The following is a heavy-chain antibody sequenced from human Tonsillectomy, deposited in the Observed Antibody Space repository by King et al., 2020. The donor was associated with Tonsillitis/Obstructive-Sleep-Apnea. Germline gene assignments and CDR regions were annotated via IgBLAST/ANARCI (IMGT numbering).Heavy chain of an antibody. CDR3: TPDFLYDFWSGPHAEYFQH. D-gene: IGHD3-3*01. J-gene: IGHJ1*01. V-gene: IGHV3-15*01. CDR2: IKSKTDGGTT. Sequence: VQLVESGGGLVKPGGSLRLSCAASGFTFSNAWMSWVRQAPGKGLEWGGRIKSKTDGGTTAHAAPVKGRFPISRDDSKNTLYLQINSLKTVDTAVYYCTPDFLYDFWSGPHAEYFQHWGQGTLVTVSS. CDR1: GFTFSNAW.